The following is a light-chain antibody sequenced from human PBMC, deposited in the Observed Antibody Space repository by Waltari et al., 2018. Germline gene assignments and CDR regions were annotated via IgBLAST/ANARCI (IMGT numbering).Light chain of an antibody. CDR2: DAS. CDR1: QSVGSN. CDR3: QQCNSWPLWT. V-gene: IGKV3-15*01. Sequence: IVMPKSPRTLSVYPGERATLPCSAGQSVGSNLAWYQQKPGQAPRLLIYDASTRATGIPARFSGSGSGTEFTLTISSLQSEDFAIYYCQQCNSWPLWTFGPGTKVEIK. J-gene: IGKJ1*01.